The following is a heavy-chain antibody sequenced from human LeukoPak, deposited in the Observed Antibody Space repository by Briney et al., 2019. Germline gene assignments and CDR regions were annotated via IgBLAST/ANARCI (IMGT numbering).Heavy chain of an antibody. Sequence: GGSLRLSCAASGFTFSSYAMHWVRQAPGEGLEWVAIIYYDGSNKYYADSVKGRFTISRDNSKSTLFLQMNSLRAEDTAFYYCARDRDSGGRQGYYFDYWGQGTLVTVSS. CDR1: GFTFSSYA. CDR2: IYYDGSNK. D-gene: IGHD3-10*01. J-gene: IGHJ4*02. CDR3: ARDRDSGGRQGYYFDY. V-gene: IGHV3-30*04.